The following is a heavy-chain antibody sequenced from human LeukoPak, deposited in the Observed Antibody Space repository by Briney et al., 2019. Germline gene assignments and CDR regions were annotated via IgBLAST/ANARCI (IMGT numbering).Heavy chain of an antibody. CDR1: GASVTSYY. CDR3: ARLDYNDFWSGYYFAY. J-gene: IGHJ4*02. Sequence: SETLSLTCTVSGASVTSYYWSWIRQPPGKGLEWIGYISHSWSTNYNPSLKSRVTISLDRSRNQFSLKLSSVTPADTAVYYRARLDYNDFWSGYYFAYWGQGTLVAVSS. V-gene: IGHV4-59*02. CDR2: ISHSWST. D-gene: IGHD3-3*01.